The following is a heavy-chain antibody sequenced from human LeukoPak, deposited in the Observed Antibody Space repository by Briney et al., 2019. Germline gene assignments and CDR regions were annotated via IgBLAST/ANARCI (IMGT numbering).Heavy chain of an antibody. CDR2: IYYSGST. D-gene: IGHD6-19*01. J-gene: IGHJ3*02. CDR3: ARDGGAGAFDI. V-gene: IGHV4-59*01. CDR1: GGSISSYY. Sequence: SETLSLTCTVSGGSISSYYWSWIRQPPGKGLEWIGYIYYSGSTNYNPSLKSRVTISVDTSKNQFSLKLRSVTAADTAVYYCARDGGAGAFDIWGQGIMVTVST.